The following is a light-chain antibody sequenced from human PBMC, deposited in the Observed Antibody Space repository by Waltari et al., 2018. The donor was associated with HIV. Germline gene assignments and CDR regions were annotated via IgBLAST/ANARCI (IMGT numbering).Light chain of an antibody. V-gene: IGLV1-44*01. Sequence: VLTQPPSASGTPGQRVTISCSGGRFNIGSNSVTWYQHLPGPAPRLLIFNTNQRPSGVPDRFSGSKSGTSASLAISGLQSEDEADYYCAAWDESLNGLFGGLFGGGTKLTVL. CDR3: AAWDESLNGLFGGL. J-gene: IGLJ2*01. CDR1: RFNIGSNS. CDR2: NTN.